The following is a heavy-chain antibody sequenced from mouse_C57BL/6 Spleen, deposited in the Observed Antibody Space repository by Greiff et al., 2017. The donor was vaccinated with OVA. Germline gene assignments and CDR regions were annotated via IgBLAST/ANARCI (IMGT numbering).Heavy chain of an antibody. CDR1: GFSLSTSGMG. CDR3: ARRAEGYYYGSSLYYFDY. V-gene: IGHV8-12*01. D-gene: IGHD1-1*01. J-gene: IGHJ2*01. CDR2: IYWDDDK. Sequence: QVQLKESGPGILQSSQTLSLTCSFSGFSLSTSGMGVSWIRQPSGKGLEWLAHIYWDDDKRYNPSLKSRLTISKDTSRNQVFLKITSVDTADTATYYCARRAEGYYYGSSLYYFDYWGQGTTLTVSS.